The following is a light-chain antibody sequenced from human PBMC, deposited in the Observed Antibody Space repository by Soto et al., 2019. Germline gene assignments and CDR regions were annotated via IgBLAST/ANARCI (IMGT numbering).Light chain of an antibody. J-gene: IGLJ2*01. Sequence: QSALTQPRSVSGSPGQSVTISCTGTSSDIGNSNYVSWYQQHPGKAPKLMVYEVSLRPSGVPDRFSGSKSGSTASLTISVLQAEDEADYYCSSYAGSDTFLLFGGGTKLTVL. V-gene: IGLV2-11*01. CDR2: EVS. CDR1: SSDIGNSNY. CDR3: SSYAGSDTFLL.